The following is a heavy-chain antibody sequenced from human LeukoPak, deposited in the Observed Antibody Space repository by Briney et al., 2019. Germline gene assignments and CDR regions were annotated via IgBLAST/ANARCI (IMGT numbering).Heavy chain of an antibody. J-gene: IGHJ3*02. CDR3: ASENGGGAFDI. D-gene: IGHD3-16*01. CDR1: GVSISSSGYY. V-gene: IGHV4-39*01. Sequence: PSETLSLTCTVSGVSISSSGYYWGWIRQPPGKGLEWIGTIYYSGSTYYNPSPKSRVTISGDTSKNQLSLKLSSVTAADTAVYYCASENGGGAFDIWGQGTMVAVSS. CDR2: IYYSGST.